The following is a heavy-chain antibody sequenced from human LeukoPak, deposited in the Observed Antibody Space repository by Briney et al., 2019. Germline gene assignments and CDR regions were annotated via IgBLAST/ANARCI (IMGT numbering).Heavy chain of an antibody. V-gene: IGHV4-59*01. J-gene: IGHJ4*02. D-gene: IGHD3-10*01. CDR1: GGSISGYY. CDR2: NYYSGST. Sequence: SETLSLTCTVSGGSISGYYWSWIRQPPGKGLEWVGYNYYSGSTKCNPSLKSRVTISVGKSKNQSSLKLSSVTAADTAVYYCARGVLLATYYFDYWGQGTLVTVSS. CDR3: ARGVLLATYYFDY.